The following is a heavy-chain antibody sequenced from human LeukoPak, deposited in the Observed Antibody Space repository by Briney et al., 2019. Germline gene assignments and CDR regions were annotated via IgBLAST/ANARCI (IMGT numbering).Heavy chain of an antibody. Sequence: ASVKVSCKASGYTFISYGISRVRQAPGQGLEWMGWISAYNGNTNYAQKFQGRVTMTTDTSTSTAHMELRSLKFDDTAVYYCVRGRKLYSSGWYVEDDYWGQGTLVTVSS. CDR1: GYTFISYG. J-gene: IGHJ4*02. CDR3: VRGRKLYSSGWYVEDDY. D-gene: IGHD6-19*01. CDR2: ISAYNGNT. V-gene: IGHV1-18*01.